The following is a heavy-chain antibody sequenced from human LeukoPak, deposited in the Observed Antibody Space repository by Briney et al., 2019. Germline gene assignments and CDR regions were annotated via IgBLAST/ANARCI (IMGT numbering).Heavy chain of an antibody. CDR2: IYHSGST. CDR3: ARKYYYDPTDRGGFDP. CDR1: GYSISSGYY. Sequence: SETLSLTCTVSGYSISSGYYWGWIRQPPGKGLEWIGSIYHSGSTYYNPSLKSRVTISVDTSKNQFSLKLSSVTAADTAVYYCARKYYYDPTDRGGFDPWGQGTLVTVSS. V-gene: IGHV4-38-2*02. D-gene: IGHD3-22*01. J-gene: IGHJ5*02.